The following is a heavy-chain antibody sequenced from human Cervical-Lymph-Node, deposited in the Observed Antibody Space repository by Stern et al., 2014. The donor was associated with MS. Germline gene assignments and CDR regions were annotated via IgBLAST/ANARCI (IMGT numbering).Heavy chain of an antibody. D-gene: IGHD3-22*01. CDR1: GGSISSSSYY. Sequence: QLQLQESGPGLVKPSETLSLTCTVSGGSISSSSYYWGWIRQPPGKGLEWIGSIYYSGSTYYNPSLTSRVTISVDTSTNQFSLTLSSVTAADTAVYYCARWAYSSGWYNWFDPWGQGTLVTVSS. J-gene: IGHJ5*02. CDR2: IYYSGST. V-gene: IGHV4-39*01. CDR3: ARWAYSSGWYNWFDP.